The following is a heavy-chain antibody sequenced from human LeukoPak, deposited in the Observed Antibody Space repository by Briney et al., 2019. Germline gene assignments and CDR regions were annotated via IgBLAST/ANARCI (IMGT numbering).Heavy chain of an antibody. CDR2: INPNSGGT. D-gene: IGHD2-2*01. V-gene: IGHV1-2*02. CDR3: ARDSCSSTSCYPSYDY. J-gene: IGHJ4*02. CDR1: GYTFTGYY. Sequence: ASVKVSCKASGYTFTGYYMHWVRQAPGQGLEWMGWINPNSGGTIYAQKFQGRVTMTRDTSISTAYMELSRLRSDDTAVYYCARDSCSSTSCYPSYDYWGQGTLVTVSS.